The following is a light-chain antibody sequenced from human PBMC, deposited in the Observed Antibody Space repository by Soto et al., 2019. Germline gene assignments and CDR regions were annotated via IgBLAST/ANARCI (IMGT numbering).Light chain of an antibody. CDR2: GVT. J-gene: IGLJ1*01. V-gene: IGLV2-23*02. CDR3: CSYAGSSTYV. CDR1: SSDVGSYNL. Sequence: QPVLTQPASVSGSPGQSITISCTGTSSDVGSYNLVSWYQQHPGKAPKLMIYGVTKRPSGVSNRFSGSKSGNTASLTISGLQAEDEADYYCCSYAGSSTYVFGTGTKFTVL.